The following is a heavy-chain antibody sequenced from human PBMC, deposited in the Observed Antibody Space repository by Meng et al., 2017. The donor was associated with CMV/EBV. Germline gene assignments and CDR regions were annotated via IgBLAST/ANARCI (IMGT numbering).Heavy chain of an antibody. J-gene: IGHJ5*02. Sequence: QVPLQQWGAGLLKPSATLSLTCSCYGGSFSGYYWSWIRQPPGKGLEWIGEINHSGSTNYNPSLKSRVTISVDTSKNQFSLKLSSVTAADTAVYYCARGGNWFDPWGQGTLVTVSS. CDR1: GGSFSGYY. CDR2: INHSGST. CDR3: ARGGNWFDP. V-gene: IGHV4-34*01.